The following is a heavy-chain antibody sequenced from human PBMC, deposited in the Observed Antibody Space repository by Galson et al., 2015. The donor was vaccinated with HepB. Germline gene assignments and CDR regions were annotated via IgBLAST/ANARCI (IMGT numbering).Heavy chain of an antibody. V-gene: IGHV4-30-4*01. Sequence: TLSLTCTVSGGSISSGDYYWRWIRQPPGEGLAWIGYIYYSGSTYYNPSLKSRVTISVDTSKNQFSLKLSSVTAADTAVYYCARESHYYDSSGYQYYFDYWGQGTLVTVSS. CDR1: GGSISSGDYY. J-gene: IGHJ4*02. CDR3: ARESHYYDSSGYQYYFDY. CDR2: IYYSGST. D-gene: IGHD3-22*01.